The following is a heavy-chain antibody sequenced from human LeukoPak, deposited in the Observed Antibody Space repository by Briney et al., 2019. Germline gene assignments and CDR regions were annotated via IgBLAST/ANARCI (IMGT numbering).Heavy chain of an antibody. V-gene: IGHV3-23*01. Sequence: GGSLRLSCVVSGITLSNYGMSWVRQAPGKGLEWVSGISERGGSTNYADSVKGRFIISRDTSKNTVYLQMNSLRVEDTAVYFCAKRGIVIRAVIIIGFHKEAHYFDYWGQGILVTVSS. CDR2: ISERGGST. CDR3: AKRGIVIRAVIIIGFHKEAHYFDY. J-gene: IGHJ4*02. CDR1: GITLSNYG. D-gene: IGHD3-10*01.